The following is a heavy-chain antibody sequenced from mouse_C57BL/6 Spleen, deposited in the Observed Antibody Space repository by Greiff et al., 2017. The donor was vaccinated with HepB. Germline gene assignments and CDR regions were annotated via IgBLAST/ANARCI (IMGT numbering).Heavy chain of an antibody. V-gene: IGHV1-55*01. Sequence: VKLQESGAELVKPGASVKMSCKASGYTFTSYWITWVKQRPGQGLEWIGDIYPGSGSTNYNEKFKSKATLTVDTSSSTAYMQLSSLTSEDSAVYYCARRFYSLDYWGQGTTLTVSS. CDR3: ARRFYSLDY. CDR2: IYPGSGST. D-gene: IGHD2-1*01. J-gene: IGHJ2*01. CDR1: GYTFTSYW.